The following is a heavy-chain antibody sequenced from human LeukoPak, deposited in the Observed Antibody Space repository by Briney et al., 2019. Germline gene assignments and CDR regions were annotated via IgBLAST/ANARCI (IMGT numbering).Heavy chain of an antibody. CDR1: GGSFSGYY. Sequence: SETLSLTCAVYGGSFSGYYWSWIRQPPGKRLEWIGYIFHSGSTNYNPSLKSRVTISVDTSKNQFSLKLSSVTAADTAVYYCARSITMVRGVIIPTTNDYYYYMDVWGKGTTVTVSS. V-gene: IGHV4-34*12. CDR2: IFHSGST. CDR3: ARSITMVRGVIIPTTNDYYYYMDV. D-gene: IGHD3-10*01. J-gene: IGHJ6*03.